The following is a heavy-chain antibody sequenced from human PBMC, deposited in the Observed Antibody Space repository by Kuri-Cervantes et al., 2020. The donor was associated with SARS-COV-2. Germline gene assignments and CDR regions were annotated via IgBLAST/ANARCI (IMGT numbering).Heavy chain of an antibody. J-gene: IGHJ4*02. CDR1: GFTFSSYA. CDR3: AKLFGVVVAGTLDY. CDR2: LGGSGDVT. V-gene: IGHV3-23*01. D-gene: IGHD2-15*01. Sequence: GGSLRLSCAASGFTFSSYAMTWVRQAPGKGLEWVSGLGGSGDVTYYAGSVKGRFTISRDNSNNTLYLQMNSLRGEDTAVYYCAKLFGVVVAGTLDYWGQGTLVTVSS.